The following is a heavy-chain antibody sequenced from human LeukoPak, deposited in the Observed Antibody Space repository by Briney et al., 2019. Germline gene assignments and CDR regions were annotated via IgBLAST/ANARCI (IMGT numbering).Heavy chain of an antibody. CDR2: IRSDEGDT. J-gene: IGHJ6*02. CDR1: GFTFSNYW. CDR3: ARLAARQILGYYGMDV. Sequence: PGGSLRLSCEASGFTFSNYWMHWVRQVPGKGLVWVSRIRSDEGDTTCADFVQGRFTVSRDNVKNMLYLQMNSLRAEDTAVYYCARLAARQILGYYGMDVWGQGTTVTVSS. V-gene: IGHV3-74*01. D-gene: IGHD6-6*01.